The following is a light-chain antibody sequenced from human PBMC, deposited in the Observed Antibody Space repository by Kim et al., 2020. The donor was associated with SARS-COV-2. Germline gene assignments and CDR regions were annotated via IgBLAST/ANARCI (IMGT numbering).Light chain of an antibody. CDR1: GSDIGYYDY. CDR2: GVS. J-gene: IGLJ3*02. Sequence: QSVLTQPASVSGSPGQSITISCTGTGSDIGYYDYVSWYQQHPGKAPKLMIYGVSHRPSGVSNRFSGSKSGNTASLTISGLQAEDEADYYCSSYTSYSTWVFGGGTKVTVL. CDR3: SSYTSYSTWV. V-gene: IGLV2-14*03.